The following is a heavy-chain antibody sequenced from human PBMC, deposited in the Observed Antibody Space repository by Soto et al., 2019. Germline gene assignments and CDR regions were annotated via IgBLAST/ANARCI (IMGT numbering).Heavy chain of an antibody. CDR3: ARLGSIAAAGTPDY. V-gene: IGHV3-7*03. CDR2: INEDGSKT. J-gene: IGHJ4*02. CDR1: GFTFSSYW. Sequence: PGGSLRLSCDASGFTFSSYWMDWVRQAPGKGLEWVANINEDGSKTNYVDSVKGRFTISRDNAKNSLYLQMNSLRAEDTAVYYCARLGSIAAAGTPDYWGQGTLVTVSS. D-gene: IGHD6-13*01.